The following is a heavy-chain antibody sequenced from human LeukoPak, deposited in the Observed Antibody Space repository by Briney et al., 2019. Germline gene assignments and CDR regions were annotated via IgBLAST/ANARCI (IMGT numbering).Heavy chain of an antibody. CDR2: IHTRGST. CDR1: GGSINNYY. J-gene: IGHJ3*02. Sequence: SETLSLTCTVSGGSINNYYWSWIRQPAGKGLEWIGRIHTRGSTNYNPSLKSRVTMSVDTSKNQFSLKLSSVTAADTAVYYCARGRYCSADICSGGDAFGIWGQGTMVSVSS. V-gene: IGHV4-4*07. CDR3: ARGRYCSADICSGGDAFGI. D-gene: IGHD2-15*01.